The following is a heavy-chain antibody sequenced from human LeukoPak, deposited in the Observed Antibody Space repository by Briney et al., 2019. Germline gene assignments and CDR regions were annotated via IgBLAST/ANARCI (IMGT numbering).Heavy chain of an antibody. D-gene: IGHD3-3*01. Sequence: GGSLRLSCAASGFTFDDYGMSWVRQAPGKGLEWVSGINWNGGSTGYADSVKGRFTISRDNAKNSLYLQMNSLRAEDTALYYCARIFGVVNSGYYYMDVWGKGTTVTVSS. V-gene: IGHV3-20*04. CDR2: INWNGGST. J-gene: IGHJ6*03. CDR3: ARIFGVVNSGYYYMDV. CDR1: GFTFDDYG.